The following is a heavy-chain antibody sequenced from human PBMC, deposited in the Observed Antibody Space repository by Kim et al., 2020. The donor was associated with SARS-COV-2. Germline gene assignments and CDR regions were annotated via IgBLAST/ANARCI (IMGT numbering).Heavy chain of an antibody. V-gene: IGHV3-74*01. Sequence: GGSLRLSCAASGFTFINYWMHWVRQAPGKGLVWVSRINGDGSTTNHADSVKGRFTISRDNAKNTLYLQMNSLRVEDTALYYCVRRYYDSTGYYYYDNWGQGTPVTVSS. D-gene: IGHD3-22*01. CDR1: GFTFINYW. J-gene: IGHJ4*02. CDR3: VRRYYDSTGYYYYDN. CDR2: INGDGSTT.